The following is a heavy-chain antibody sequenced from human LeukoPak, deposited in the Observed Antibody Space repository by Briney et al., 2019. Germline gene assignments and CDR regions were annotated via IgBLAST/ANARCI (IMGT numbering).Heavy chain of an antibody. D-gene: IGHD6-19*01. V-gene: IGHV3-74*01. CDR2: MNSDGSST. CDR3: AKVPLLDSSGWYEDY. J-gene: IGHJ4*02. CDR1: GFTFSTYW. Sequence: GGSLRLSCAASGFTFSTYWMHWVRQVPGKGLVWVSRMNSDGSSTSYADSVKGRFTISRDNVKNTLYLQMNSLRAEDTAVYYCAKVPLLDSSGWYEDYWGQGTLVTVSS.